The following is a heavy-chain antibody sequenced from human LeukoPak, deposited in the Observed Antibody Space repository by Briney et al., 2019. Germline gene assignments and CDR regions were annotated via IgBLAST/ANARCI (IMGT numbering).Heavy chain of an antibody. V-gene: IGHV3-21*01. J-gene: IGHJ3*02. Sequence: PGGSLRLSCAASGFTFSSYSMNWVRQAPGKGLEWVSSISSSSSYIYYADSVKGRFTISRDNAKNSLYLQMNSLRAEDTAVYYCARDRPLPETYYDFWSGYSNDAFDIWGQGTMVTVSS. CDR2: ISSSSSYI. CDR1: GFTFSSYS. D-gene: IGHD3-3*01. CDR3: ARDRPLPETYYDFWSGYSNDAFDI.